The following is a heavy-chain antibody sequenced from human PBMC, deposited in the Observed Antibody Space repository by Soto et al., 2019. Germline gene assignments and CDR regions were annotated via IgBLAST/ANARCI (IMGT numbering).Heavy chain of an antibody. CDR3: ARLKYSSGPNVRVDP. CDR2: IYYSGST. V-gene: IGHV4-39*01. D-gene: IGHD6-25*01. Sequence: QLQLQESGPGLVKPSETLSLTCTVSGGSISSSSYYWGWIRQPPGKGLEWIGSIYYSGSTYYNPSLKSRVTISVDTSKNQFSLKLSSVTAADTAVYYCARLKYSSGPNVRVDPWGQGTLVTVSS. J-gene: IGHJ5*02. CDR1: GGSISSSSYY.